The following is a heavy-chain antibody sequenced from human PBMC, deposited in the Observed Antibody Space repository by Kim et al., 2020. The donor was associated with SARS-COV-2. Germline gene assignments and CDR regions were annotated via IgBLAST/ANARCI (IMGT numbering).Heavy chain of an antibody. D-gene: IGHD1-1*01. CDR2: T. Sequence: TNSNPSLKSRVTISVDTSKNQFSLKLSSVTAADTAVYYCARGSTTRPFDYWGQGTLVTVSS. J-gene: IGHJ4*02. V-gene: IGHV4-59*09. CDR3: ARGSTTRPFDY.